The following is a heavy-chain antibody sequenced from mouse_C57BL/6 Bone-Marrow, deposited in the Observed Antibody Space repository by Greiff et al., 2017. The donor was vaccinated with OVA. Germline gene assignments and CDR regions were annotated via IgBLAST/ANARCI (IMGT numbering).Heavy chain of an antibody. V-gene: IGHV1-81*01. D-gene: IGHD1-1*01. CDR3: ARGGYYYGSSLYWYFDV. CDR1: GYTFTSYG. Sequence: QLQQSGAELARPGASVKLSCKASGYTFTSYGISWVKQRTGQGLEWIGEIYPRSGNTYYNEKFKGKATLTADKSSSTAYMELRSLTSEDSAVYFCARGGYYYGSSLYWYFDVWGTGTTVTVSS. J-gene: IGHJ1*03. CDR2: IYPRSGNT.